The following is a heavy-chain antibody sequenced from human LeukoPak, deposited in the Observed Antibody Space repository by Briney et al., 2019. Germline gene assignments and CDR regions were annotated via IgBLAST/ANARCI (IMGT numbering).Heavy chain of an antibody. Sequence: GKGLEWVSTLSGSGIATYYADSVKGRFTISRDNSKNTLYLQMNSLRAEDTAVYYCAKGIYSSGWSYFDYWGHGTLVTVSS. CDR3: AKGIYSSGWSYFDY. J-gene: IGHJ4*01. D-gene: IGHD6-19*01. CDR2: LSGSGIAT. V-gene: IGHV3-23*01.